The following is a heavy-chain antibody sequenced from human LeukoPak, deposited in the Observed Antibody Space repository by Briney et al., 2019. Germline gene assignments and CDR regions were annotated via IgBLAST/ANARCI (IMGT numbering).Heavy chain of an antibody. CDR3: ARGSIVGATFDYFDY. CDR2: ISGYNGNT. D-gene: IGHD1-26*01. CDR1: GYTFTTYN. V-gene: IGHV1-18*01. J-gene: IGHJ4*02. Sequence: ASVKVSCKASGYTFTTYNINWVRQAPGQGLEWMGWISGYNGNTNYAQKFQGRVTMTRDTSISTAYMDLSRLRSDDTAVYYCARGSIVGATFDYFDYWGQGTLVTVSS.